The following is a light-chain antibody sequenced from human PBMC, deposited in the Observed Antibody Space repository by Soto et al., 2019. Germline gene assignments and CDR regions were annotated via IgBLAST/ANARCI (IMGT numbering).Light chain of an antibody. J-gene: IGLJ1*01. CDR1: SRYVGGYNY. CDR3: FSYAGGYSFV. Sequence: SVLTQPRSVSGSPGQSVTISCTGTSRYVGGYNYVSWYQQHPGKAPKLMIFDVSQRPSGVPDRFSGSKFGSTASLTISGLQAEDEAAYYCFSYAGGYSFVFGTGTKVTVL. V-gene: IGLV2-11*01. CDR2: DVS.